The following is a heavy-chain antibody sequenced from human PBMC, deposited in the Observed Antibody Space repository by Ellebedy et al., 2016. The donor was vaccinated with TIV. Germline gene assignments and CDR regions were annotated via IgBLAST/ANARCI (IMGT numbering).Heavy chain of an antibody. V-gene: IGHV3-21*06. CDR3: ARDRIVGATSYGF. D-gene: IGHD1-26*01. CDR1: GFTFSNYN. CDR2: IGGTSSYM. Sequence: GESLKISCVASGFTFSNYNMHWVRQAPGKGLEWVSSIGGTSSYMYYADSVRGRFTISRDNAKNSLYLQMNSLRVEDTAVYYCARDRIVGATSYGFWGQGAPVTVSS. J-gene: IGHJ4*02.